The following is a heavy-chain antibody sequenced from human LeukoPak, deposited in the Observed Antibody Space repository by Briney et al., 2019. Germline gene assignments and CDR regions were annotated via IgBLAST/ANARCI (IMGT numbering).Heavy chain of an antibody. J-gene: IGHJ4*02. CDR2: ISYDGSNK. Sequence: PGGSLRLSCAASGFTFSSYGMHWVRQAPGKGPEWVAVISYDGSNKYYADSVKGRFTISRDNSKNTLYLQMNSLRAEDTAVYYCAKDHLGSADYWGQGTLVTVSS. D-gene: IGHD7-27*01. CDR1: GFTFSSYG. CDR3: AKDHLGSADY. V-gene: IGHV3-30*18.